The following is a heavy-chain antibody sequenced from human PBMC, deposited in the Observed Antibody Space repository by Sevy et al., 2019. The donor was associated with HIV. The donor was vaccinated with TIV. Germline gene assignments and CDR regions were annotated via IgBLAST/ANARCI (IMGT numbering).Heavy chain of an antibody. J-gene: IGHJ4*02. CDR1: GYTFTDYY. D-gene: IGHD1-26*01. Sequence: ASVKVSCKASGYTFTDYYIHWVRQAPGQGLEWMGWINPDSGGTNFVQKFQGWVTMTRDTSINTAYMELRRLKSDDTAVYYCAREVDSGNYYDHWGQGTLVTVSS. CDR3: AREVDSGNYYDH. CDR2: INPDSGGT. V-gene: IGHV1-2*04.